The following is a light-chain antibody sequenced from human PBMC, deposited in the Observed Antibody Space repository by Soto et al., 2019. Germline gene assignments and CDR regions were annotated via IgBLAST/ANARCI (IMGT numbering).Light chain of an antibody. CDR1: QSVGSA. CDR3: QQYKNWPPIT. Sequence: EIVMTQSPATLSVSPGETATLSCRASQSVGSAVAWYQHKPGQAPRLLIVGASIRATGVPGRFSGGGSGTEFTLTISSLQSEDFAVYYCQQYKNWPPITFGGGTTVEIK. J-gene: IGKJ4*01. V-gene: IGKV3-15*01. CDR2: GAS.